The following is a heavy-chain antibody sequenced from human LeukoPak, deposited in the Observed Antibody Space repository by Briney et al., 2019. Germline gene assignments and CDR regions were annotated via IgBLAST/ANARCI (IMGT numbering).Heavy chain of an antibody. J-gene: IGHJ4*02. V-gene: IGHV3-23*01. CDR1: GFTFSSYA. CDR2: ISDDSSFT. D-gene: IGHD5-12*01. CDR3: AKGRCSGPGCDSFDY. Sequence: GGSLRLSCAASGFTFSSYAMSWVRQAPGKGLECVSIISDDSSFTYYLDSVKGRSTIFRDNSKNTLYLHMNSLKAEDTAVYYCAKGRCSGPGCDSFDYWGQGALVTVSS.